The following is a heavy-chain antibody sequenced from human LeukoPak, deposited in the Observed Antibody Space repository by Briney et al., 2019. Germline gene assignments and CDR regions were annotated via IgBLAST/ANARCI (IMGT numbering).Heavy chain of an antibody. CDR1: GGSFSGYY. CDR2: INHSGST. V-gene: IGHV4-34*01. CDR3: ARVGVRSTRWSFDY. J-gene: IGHJ4*02. Sequence: SETLSLTCAVYGGSFSGYYWSWIRQPPGKGLEWIGEINHSGSTNYNPSLKSRVTISVDTSKNQFSLKLSSVTAADTAVYYCARVGVRSTRWSFDYWGQGTLVTVSS. D-gene: IGHD3-16*01.